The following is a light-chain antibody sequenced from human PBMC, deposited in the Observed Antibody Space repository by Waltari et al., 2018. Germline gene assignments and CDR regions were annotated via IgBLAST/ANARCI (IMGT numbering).Light chain of an antibody. CDR3: MQGTQWPPSLT. J-gene: IGKJ4*01. Sequence: VMLTQSPLSVPVTLGQPASISCRSSQSLISSDGNTFLNWFHQRPGQSPRRLIYKVSNRDYGVPDRFSGSGSGTDFTLKISRVEAEDVGIYYCMQGTQWPPSLTFGGGTKVEIK. CDR1: QSLISSDGNTF. V-gene: IGKV2-30*01. CDR2: KVS.